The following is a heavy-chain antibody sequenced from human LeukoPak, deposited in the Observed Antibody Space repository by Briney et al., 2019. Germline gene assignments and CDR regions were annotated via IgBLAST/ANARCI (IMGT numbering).Heavy chain of an antibody. CDR1: GFNVSTKY. CDR3: AREGSSSWDSGGLDY. J-gene: IGHJ4*02. D-gene: IGHD6-13*01. Sequence: PAESLRLSSAASGFNVSTKYMSWVRQAPGKGLEWVSVIYSGGGTNYADSVKGRFIISRDNSQNTLYLQMNSLRAEDTAVYFCAREGSSSWDSGGLDYWGQGTLVTVSS. CDR2: IYSGGGT. V-gene: IGHV3-66*01.